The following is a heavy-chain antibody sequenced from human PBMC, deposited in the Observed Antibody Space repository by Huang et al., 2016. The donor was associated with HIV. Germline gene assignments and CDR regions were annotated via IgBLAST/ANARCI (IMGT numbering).Heavy chain of an antibody. Sequence: QVQLVQSGAEVKTPGSSVKVSCKASGGTFSKYAISWVGQAPGQGREGMGGICPMFGTPNYARKFQGRVTITADDSTSTTYVEVSSLRSEDTALYYCARGQLGSYGDYDVLYWGQGTLVTVSS. CDR1: GGTFSKYA. J-gene: IGHJ4*02. V-gene: IGHV1-69*13. CDR2: ICPMFGTP. D-gene: IGHD4-17*01. CDR3: ARGQLGSYGDYDVLY.